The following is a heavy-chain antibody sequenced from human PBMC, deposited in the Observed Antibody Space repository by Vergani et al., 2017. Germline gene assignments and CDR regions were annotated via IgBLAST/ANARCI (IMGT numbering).Heavy chain of an antibody. CDR3: ARTLSDSRGYYLDY. V-gene: IGHV2-70*04. D-gene: IGHD3-22*01. CDR1: GFSLTTYGMR. J-gene: IGHJ4*02. CDR2: IDWDDDT. Sequence: QVTLKESGPALVKPTQTLTLTCNFSGFSLTTYGMRVSWIRQPPGKALEWLARIDWDDDTYYRTSLRTRLTISKDTFKNQVALTMTNMDPVDTATYYCARTLSDSRGYYLDYWGQGTLVTVSS.